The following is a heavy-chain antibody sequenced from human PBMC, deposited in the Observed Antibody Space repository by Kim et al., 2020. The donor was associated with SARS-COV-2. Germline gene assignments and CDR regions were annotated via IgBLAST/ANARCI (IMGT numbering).Heavy chain of an antibody. J-gene: IGHJ5*02. Sequence: SVKVSCKASGGTFSSYAISWVRQAPGQGLEWMGGIIPIFGTANYAQKFQGRVTITADESTSTAYMELSSLRSEDTAVYYCARGRLSVVVTGDWFDPWGQGTLVTVSS. CDR2: IIPIFGTA. CDR1: GGTFSSYA. CDR3: ARGRLSVVVTGDWFDP. V-gene: IGHV1-69*13. D-gene: IGHD2-21*02.